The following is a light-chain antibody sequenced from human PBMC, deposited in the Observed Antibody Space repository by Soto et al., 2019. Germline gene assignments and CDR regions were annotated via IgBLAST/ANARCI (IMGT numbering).Light chain of an antibody. Sequence: QSVLTQPPSVSGAPGQRVTISCTGSSSNIGAGYDVHWYQQLPGTAPKLLIYGNSNRPSGVPDRFSGSKSGTSASLAITGLQAEDEADYYCQSYDSSLSGWVLGG. J-gene: IGLJ3*02. CDR2: GNS. CDR3: QSYDSSLSGWV. V-gene: IGLV1-40*01. CDR1: SSNIGAGYD.